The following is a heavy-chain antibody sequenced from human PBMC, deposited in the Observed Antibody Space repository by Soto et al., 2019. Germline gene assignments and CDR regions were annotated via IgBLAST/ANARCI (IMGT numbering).Heavy chain of an antibody. CDR3: ARGGGSNTNYVDY. Sequence: ASETLSLTCAVYGGSFSDYCWSWIRQPPGKGLEWIGEINHSGSTNYNPSLKSRVTISVDTSKNQFSLKLSSVTAADTALYYCARGGGSNTNYVDYWGQGTLVTVSS. D-gene: IGHD2-2*01. J-gene: IGHJ4*02. CDR1: GGSFSDYC. V-gene: IGHV4-34*01. CDR2: INHSGST.